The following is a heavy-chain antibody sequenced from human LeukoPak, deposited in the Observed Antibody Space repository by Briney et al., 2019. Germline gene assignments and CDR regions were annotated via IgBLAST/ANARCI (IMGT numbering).Heavy chain of an antibody. D-gene: IGHD2-21*01. J-gene: IGHJ5*02. CDR1: GGSISSYY. Sequence: PSETLSLTCTVSGGSISSYYWSWIRQPPGKGLEWIGYIYTSGSTNYNPSLKSRVTISVDTSKNQFSLKLSSVTAADTAVYYCVRLGEGGHGENWFDPWGQGTLVTVSS. V-gene: IGHV4-4*09. CDR2: IYTSGST. CDR3: VRLGEGGHGENWFDP.